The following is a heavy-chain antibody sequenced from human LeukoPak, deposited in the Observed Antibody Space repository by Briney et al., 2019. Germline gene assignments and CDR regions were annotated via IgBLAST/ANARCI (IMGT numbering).Heavy chain of an antibody. D-gene: IGHD7-27*01. CDR2: IIPILGIA. V-gene: IGHV1-69*04. CDR3: ARGPFGQKPAWGAFDI. J-gene: IGHJ3*02. CDR1: GGTFSSYA. Sequence: GASVKVSCKASGGTFSSYAISWVRQAPGQGLEWMGRIIPILGIANYAQKFQGRVTITADKSTSTAYMELSSLRSEDTAVYYCARGPFGQKPAWGAFDIWGQGTMVTVSS.